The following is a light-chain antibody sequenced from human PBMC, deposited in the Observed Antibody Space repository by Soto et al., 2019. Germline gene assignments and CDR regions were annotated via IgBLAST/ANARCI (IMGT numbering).Light chain of an antibody. CDR2: GAS. CDR3: QKYRSAPSLT. CDR1: QGIGNF. J-gene: IGKJ4*01. Sequence: DFQMTQSPSSLSASVGDRVTTTCRASQGIGNFLAWYQHKPGKVPKLLIYGASSLQSGVPSRFSGSGSGTDFTLTISSLQPEDVATYYCQKYRSAPSLTFGGGTQVVIK. V-gene: IGKV1-27*01.